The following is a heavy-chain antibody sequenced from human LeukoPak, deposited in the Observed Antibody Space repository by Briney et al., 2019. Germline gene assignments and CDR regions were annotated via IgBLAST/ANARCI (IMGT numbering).Heavy chain of an antibody. CDR2: IDPSDSYT. Sequence: GESLRLSCKGSGYSFSSYWISWVRQMPGKGLEWKGRIDPSDSYTNYSPSLQGHVTISADKSISTAYLQWSSLQASDTALYYCARHRDTIPADYYYGMDVWGQGTTVTVSS. J-gene: IGHJ6*02. V-gene: IGHV5-10-1*01. CDR3: ARHRDTIPADYYYGMDV. CDR1: GYSFSSYW. D-gene: IGHD6-25*01.